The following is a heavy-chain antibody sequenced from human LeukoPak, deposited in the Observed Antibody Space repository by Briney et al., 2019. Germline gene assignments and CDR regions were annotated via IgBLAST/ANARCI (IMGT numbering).Heavy chain of an antibody. CDR1: GGSISRSCYY. Sequence: SESLSLTCTVSGGSISRSCYYWGWIRQPPGKGLAWTGSIYYSGSTYYNPSLKSRVTISVDTSKNQFSLKRSSVTAADTAVYYCARDREVLAVADFDPWGQGTLVTVSS. D-gene: IGHD6-19*01. J-gene: IGHJ5*02. CDR2: IYYSGST. CDR3: ARDREVLAVADFDP. V-gene: IGHV4-39*07.